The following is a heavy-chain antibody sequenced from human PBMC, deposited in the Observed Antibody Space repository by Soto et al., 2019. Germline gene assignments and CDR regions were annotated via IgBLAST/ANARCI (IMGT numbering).Heavy chain of an antibody. CDR2: ISYDGSNK. CDR3: AKSSSGYERAVDP. J-gene: IGHJ5*02. Sequence: VQLVESGGGVVQPGRYLRLSCAASGFTFSSYGMHWVRQAPGKGLEWVAVISYDGSNKYYADSVKGRFTISRDNSKNTRYLQMNSLRAEDTAVYYCAKSSSGYERAVDPWGQGTLVTVSS. V-gene: IGHV3-30*18. CDR1: GFTFSSYG. D-gene: IGHD6-25*01.